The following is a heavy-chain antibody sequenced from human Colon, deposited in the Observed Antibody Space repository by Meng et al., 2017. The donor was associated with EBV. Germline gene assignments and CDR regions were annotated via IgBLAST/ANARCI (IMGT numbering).Heavy chain of an antibody. D-gene: IGHD3-10*01. CDR2: ISHSGTT. CDR1: GGSIDSDNW. Sequence: QMPLREPGPGLVKPSGTLSLTCAGSGGSIDSDNWWNWVRQTPGKGLEWIGEISHSGTTNYNPSLKSRVTISIDKSKNQFSLKLTSVTAADTAVYYCARDYYASGFVFDLWGQGTLVTVSS. J-gene: IGHJ5*02. V-gene: IGHV4-4*02. CDR3: ARDYYASGFVFDL.